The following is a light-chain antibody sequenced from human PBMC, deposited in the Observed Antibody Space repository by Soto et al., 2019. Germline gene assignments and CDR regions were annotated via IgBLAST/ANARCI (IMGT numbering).Light chain of an antibody. CDR3: QQAYSFPIT. V-gene: IGKV1-39*01. CDR1: QSISNH. CDR2: AAS. Sequence: DIQMTQSPSSLSASVEDRVIITCRASQSISNHLNWYQQKPGKAPKLLIFAASSLQSGVPSRFSGSGSGTDFTLTINSLQPEDSATYYCQQAYSFPITVGQGTRREI. J-gene: IGKJ5*01.